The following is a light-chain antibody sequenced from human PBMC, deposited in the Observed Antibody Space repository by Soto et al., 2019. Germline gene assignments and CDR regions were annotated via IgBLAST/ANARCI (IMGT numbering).Light chain of an antibody. Sequence: DIQMTQSPSTLSASVGDRVTITCRASQNIERWLAWYQQKPGKAPKLLLYDVSSLESGVPSRFSGSGSGTEFILTINGLQPDDFATYFCQQFKSCTWTSGQGTKVDIK. CDR1: QNIERW. J-gene: IGKJ1*01. CDR3: QQFKSCTWT. CDR2: DVS. V-gene: IGKV1-5*01.